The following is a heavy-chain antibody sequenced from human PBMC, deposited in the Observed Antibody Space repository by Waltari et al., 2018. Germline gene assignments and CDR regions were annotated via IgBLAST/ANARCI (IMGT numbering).Heavy chain of an antibody. CDR2: IYNRGTT. V-gene: IGHV4-59*02. CDR1: GDSVDSYW. CDR3: ARVRSSGSYYYFDY. J-gene: IGHJ4*02. D-gene: IGHD1-26*01. Sequence: QVQLQESGPGLVKPSETLSLTCAVSGDSVDSYWWSWIRQPPGKGLEWIGYIYNRGTTNHNPSLLSRATISVDTSKNYFSLDVTSVTAADTAVYYCARVRSSGSYYYFDYWGQGTLVAVSS.